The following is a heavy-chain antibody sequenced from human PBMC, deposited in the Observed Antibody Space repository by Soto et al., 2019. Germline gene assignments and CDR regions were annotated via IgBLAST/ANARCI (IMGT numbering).Heavy chain of an antibody. CDR1: GGSISSGDYY. J-gene: IGHJ5*02. D-gene: IGHD6-13*01. CDR3: ARGSIAAAGSSGFDP. V-gene: IGHV4-30-4*01. Sequence: QVQLQESGPGLVKPSQTLSLTCTVSGGSISSGDYYWSWIRQPPGKGLEWIGYIYYSGSTYYNPSLKSQVTISVDTSKNQFSLKLSSVTAADTAVYYCARGSIAAAGSSGFDPWGQGTLVTVSS. CDR2: IYYSGST.